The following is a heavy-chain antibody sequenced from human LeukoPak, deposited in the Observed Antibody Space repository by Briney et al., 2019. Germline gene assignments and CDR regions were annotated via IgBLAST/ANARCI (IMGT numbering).Heavy chain of an antibody. CDR1: GGTFSSYA. V-gene: IGHV1-18*01. D-gene: IGHD1-26*01. J-gene: IGHJ4*02. CDR2: ISAYNGNT. CDR3: ARERTIVGAPRALDY. Sequence: GASVKVSCKASGGTFSSYAISWVRQAPGQGLEWMGWISAYNGNTNYAQKLQGRVTMTTDTSTSTAYMELRSLRSDDTAVYYCARERTIVGAPRALDYWGQGTLVTVSS.